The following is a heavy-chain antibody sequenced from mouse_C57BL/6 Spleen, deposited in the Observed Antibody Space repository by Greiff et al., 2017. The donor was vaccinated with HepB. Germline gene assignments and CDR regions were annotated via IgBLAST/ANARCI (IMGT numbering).Heavy chain of an antibody. CDR3: ARSLYDFPYYYAMDY. Sequence: QVQLQQPGAELVKPGASVKLSCKASGYTFTSYWMHWVKQRPGQGLEWIGMIHPNSGSTNYNEKFKSKATLTVDKSSSTAYMQLSSLTSEDSAVYYCARSLYDFPYYYAMDYWGQGTSVTVSS. J-gene: IGHJ4*01. D-gene: IGHD2-3*01. CDR1: GYTFTSYW. V-gene: IGHV1-64*01. CDR2: IHPNSGST.